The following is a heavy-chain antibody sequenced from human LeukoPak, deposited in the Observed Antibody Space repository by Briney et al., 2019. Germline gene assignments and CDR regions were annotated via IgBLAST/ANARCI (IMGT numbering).Heavy chain of an antibody. D-gene: IGHD2-15*01. V-gene: IGHV1-2*02. J-gene: IGHJ3*02. CDR2: INPNSGGT. Sequence: ASVKVSCKASGYTFTGYYMHWVRQAPGQGLEWMGWINPNSGGTNYAQKFQGRVTMTRDTSISTAYMELSRLRSDDTAVYYCARYLLPLDAFDIWGQGTMVTVSS. CDR1: GYTFTGYY. CDR3: ARYLLPLDAFDI.